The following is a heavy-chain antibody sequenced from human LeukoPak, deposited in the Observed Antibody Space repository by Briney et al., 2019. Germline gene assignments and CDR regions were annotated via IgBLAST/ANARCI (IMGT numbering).Heavy chain of an antibody. J-gene: IGHJ4*02. D-gene: IGHD5-24*01. Sequence: GGSLRLSCAASGFTFDDYGMHWVRHAPGKGLEWVSLISGDGGSTYYADSVKGRFTISRDNSKNSLYLQMNSLRTEDTALYYCAKAPSPMAPFDYWGQGTLVTVSS. CDR2: ISGDGGST. CDR1: GFTFDDYG. CDR3: AKAPSPMAPFDY. V-gene: IGHV3-43*02.